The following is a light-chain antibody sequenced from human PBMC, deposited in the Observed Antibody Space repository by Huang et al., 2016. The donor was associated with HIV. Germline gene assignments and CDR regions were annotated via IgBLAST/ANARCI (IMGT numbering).Light chain of an antibody. V-gene: IGKV3-15*01. J-gene: IGKJ2*01. CDR1: QSVSNN. CDR3: QQYNNWPRT. Sequence: EIVMTQSPATLSVSPGERATLSCRASQSVSNNLAWYQQKPGQAPRLFISGASTRATGIPARFTGSGSGTEFTLTISSLQSEDFAVYYCQQYNNWPRTFGQGTKLEIK. CDR2: GAS.